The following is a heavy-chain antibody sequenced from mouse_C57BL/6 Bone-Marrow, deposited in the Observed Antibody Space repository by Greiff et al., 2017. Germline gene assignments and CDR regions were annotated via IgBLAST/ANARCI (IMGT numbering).Heavy chain of an antibody. D-gene: IGHD1-1*01. CDR1: GYTFTSYW. CDR3: ARLLLLRFYAMDY. V-gene: IGHV1-7*01. Sequence: VQLQQSGAELAKPGASVKLSCKASGYTFTSYWMHWVKQRPGQGLEWIGYINPSSGYTKYNQKFKDKATLTADKSSSTAYMQLSSLTYEDSAVYYCARLLLLRFYAMDYWGQGTSVTVSS. CDR2: INPSSGYT. J-gene: IGHJ4*01.